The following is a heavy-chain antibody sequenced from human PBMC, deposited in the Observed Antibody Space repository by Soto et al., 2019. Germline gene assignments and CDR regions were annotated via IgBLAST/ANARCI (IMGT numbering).Heavy chain of an antibody. CDR3: ATSNWFDP. V-gene: IGHV4-39*01. Sequence: QLQLQESGPGLVKPSETLSLTCTVSGGSISSRGYYWGWIRQPPGKGLEWIGTIYYSGSTYYNPSRKSRVTISVDTYKNQFSLKLRSVTAADTAVYYCATSNWFDPWGQGTLVTVSS. CDR1: GGSISSRGYY. CDR2: IYYSGST. J-gene: IGHJ5*02.